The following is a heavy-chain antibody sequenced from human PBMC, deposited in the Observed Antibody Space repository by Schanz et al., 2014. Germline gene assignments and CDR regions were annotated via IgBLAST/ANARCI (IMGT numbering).Heavy chain of an antibody. J-gene: IGHJ4*02. CDR3: ARWFLIRGVILDS. CDR1: GFAFSSYG. CDR2: IKSKTDGETT. V-gene: IGHV3-15*01. Sequence: EVQLLESGGGLVQPGGSLRLSCLASGFAFSSYGMNWLRQAPGKGLEWLGRIKSKTDGETTDYAAPVKGRFSISRDDSQSTLYLQMNSLRADDTAMYYCARWFLIRGVILDSWGQGTLVTVSS. D-gene: IGHD3-10*01.